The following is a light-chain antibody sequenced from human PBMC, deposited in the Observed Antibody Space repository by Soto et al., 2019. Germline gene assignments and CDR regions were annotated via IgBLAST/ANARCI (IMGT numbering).Light chain of an antibody. CDR1: QSISTY. J-gene: IGKJ4*01. CDR3: QHGYSTPLT. CDR2: AAS. Sequence: DLQMTQSPSSLSASVGDRFTITCRASQSISTYLHWYQQKPGKAPNLLIYAASTLQSGVPSRFSGSGSGTDFTLTISSLQPEDFATYFCQHGYSTPLTFGGGTKVDIK. V-gene: IGKV1-39*01.